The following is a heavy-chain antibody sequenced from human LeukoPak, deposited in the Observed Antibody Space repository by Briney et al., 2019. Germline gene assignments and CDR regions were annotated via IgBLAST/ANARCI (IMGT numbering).Heavy chain of an antibody. V-gene: IGHV1-18*01. D-gene: IGHD6-6*01. J-gene: IGHJ3*02. CDR3: ARLIEYRTSSRVFDI. CDR2: ITTYNGNT. Sequence: ASVKVSCKASGYTFTSYGITWVRQAPGQGPEWMGWITTYNGNTNYARKLQGRVTMTTDTSTNTAYMELGSLRPDDTAVYYCARLIEYRTSSRVFDIWGQGTMVTVSS. CDR1: GYTFTSYG.